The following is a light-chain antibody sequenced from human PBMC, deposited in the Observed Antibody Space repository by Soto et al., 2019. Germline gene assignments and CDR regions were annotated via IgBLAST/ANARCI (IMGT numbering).Light chain of an antibody. CDR1: QRVNSKY. V-gene: IGKV3-20*01. Sequence: EIVLTQSPGTLSLSPGERATLTCRASQRVNSKYLVWYQQKPGQAPRVLIYGASSRATGIPDRFSGSGSGTDFTLTISRLEPEDFAVYYCHQYGNSRFTFGPGTKVDI. CDR3: HQYGNSRFT. J-gene: IGKJ3*01. CDR2: GAS.